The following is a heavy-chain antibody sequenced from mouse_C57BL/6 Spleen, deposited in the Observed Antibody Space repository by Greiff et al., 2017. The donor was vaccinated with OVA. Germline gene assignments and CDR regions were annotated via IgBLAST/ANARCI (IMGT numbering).Heavy chain of an antibody. CDR1: GFSLTSYG. D-gene: IGHD2-4*01. V-gene: IGHV2-2*01. CDR3: VRRGLRHDAMDY. J-gene: IGHJ4*01. Sequence: QVQLQQSGPGLVQPSQSLSITCTVYGFSLTSYGIPWVRQSPGKGLEWLGVIWSGGSTDYNAAFISRLSISKNNSNSKVFLKMNSLQAEDTAIYYCVRRGLRHDAMDYWGQGTSVTVSS. CDR2: IWSGGST.